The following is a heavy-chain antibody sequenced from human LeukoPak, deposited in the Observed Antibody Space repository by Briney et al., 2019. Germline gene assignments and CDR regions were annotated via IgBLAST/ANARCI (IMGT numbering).Heavy chain of an antibody. CDR3: ATAVAGPLDY. D-gene: IGHD6-19*01. V-gene: IGHV3-23*01. Sequence: GGSLRLSCAASGFTFSSYAMSWVRQAPGKGLEWVSGISGGSGATHYADSVKGRFTISRDNSKNTLYLQMSSLRAEDTAVYYCATAVAGPLDYWGQGTLVTVSS. CDR2: ISGGSGAT. CDR1: GFTFSSYA. J-gene: IGHJ4*02.